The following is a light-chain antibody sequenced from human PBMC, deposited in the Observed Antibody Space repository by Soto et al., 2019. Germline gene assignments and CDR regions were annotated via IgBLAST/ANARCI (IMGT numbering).Light chain of an antibody. Sequence: EIVLTQSPATLSLSPGERATLSCRASQSVSSYLAWYQQKPGQAPRLLIYDASNRATGIPARFSGSGSGTDFTLTISRLEPEDFAVYFCQRYGGSPPFTFGQGTKVDIK. J-gene: IGKJ2*01. CDR1: QSVSSY. CDR2: DAS. CDR3: QRYGGSPPFT. V-gene: IGKV3-20*01.